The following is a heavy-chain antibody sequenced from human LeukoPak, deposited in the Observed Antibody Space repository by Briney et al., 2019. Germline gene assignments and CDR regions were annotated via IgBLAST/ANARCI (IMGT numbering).Heavy chain of an antibody. CDR1: GYTLTELS. CDR2: FDPEDGET. Sequence: ASVKVSCKVSGYTLTELSMHWVRQAPGKGLEWMGGFDPEDGETIYAQKLQGRVTMTTDTSTSTAYMELRSLRSDDTAVYYCARNNDYSNYRDAFDIWGQGTMVTVSS. D-gene: IGHD4-11*01. CDR3: ARNNDYSNYRDAFDI. V-gene: IGHV1-24*01. J-gene: IGHJ3*02.